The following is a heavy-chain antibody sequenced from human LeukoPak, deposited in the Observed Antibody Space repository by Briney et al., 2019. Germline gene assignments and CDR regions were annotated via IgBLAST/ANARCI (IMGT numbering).Heavy chain of an antibody. CDR1: GFIFSSYG. J-gene: IGHJ4*02. D-gene: IGHD4-17*01. V-gene: IGHV3-33*01. CDR3: ARDHGDYSGKDY. Sequence: GGSLRLSCAASGFIFSSYGVHWVRQAPGKGLERVAVTWYDGSNKYYADAVKGRFTISRDNSKNTLYLQMNSLRAEDTAVYFCARDHGDYSGKDYWGQGTLVTVSS. CDR2: TWYDGSNK.